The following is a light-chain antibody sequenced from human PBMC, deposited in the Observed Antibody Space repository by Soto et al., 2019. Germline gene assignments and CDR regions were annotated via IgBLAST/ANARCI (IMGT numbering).Light chain of an antibody. J-gene: IGLJ3*02. CDR1: SSNIGSNT. Sequence: QPVLTQPPSASGTPGQRVTISCSGSSSNIGSNTVIWCQQLPGTAPKLLIYNNNQRPSGVPDRFSGSKSGTSASLAISGLQSEDEADYYCAAWDDSLNGWVFGGGTKLTVL. CDR2: NNN. CDR3: AAWDDSLNGWV. V-gene: IGLV1-44*01.